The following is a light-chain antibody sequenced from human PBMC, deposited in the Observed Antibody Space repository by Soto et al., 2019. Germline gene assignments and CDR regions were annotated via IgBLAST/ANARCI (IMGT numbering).Light chain of an antibody. CDR1: QSISSW. J-gene: IGKJ1*01. V-gene: IGKV1-5*03. Sequence: DIQITQSPSTLSASVGDRVTITCRASQSISSWLAWYQQKPGKAPKLLIYKASTLKSGVPSRFRGRGSGTEFALTISRLQTADFETYYCQQYNTYSWTFGQGTKVDIK. CDR2: KAS. CDR3: QQYNTYSWT.